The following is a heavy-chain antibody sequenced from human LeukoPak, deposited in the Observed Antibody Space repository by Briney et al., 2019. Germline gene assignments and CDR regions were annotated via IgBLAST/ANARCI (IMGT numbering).Heavy chain of an antibody. CDR1: GYRFTSYW. CDR3: ARPEEHGDYVHDAFDI. V-gene: IGHV5-51*01. J-gene: IGHJ3*02. Sequence: GESLKIPCKASGYRFTSYWIGWVRQMPGKGLEWMGIIYPGDSDTRYSPSFQGQVTISADKSISTAYLQWSSLKASDTAMYYCARPEEHGDYVHDAFDIWGQGTMVTVS. D-gene: IGHD4-17*01. CDR2: IYPGDSDT.